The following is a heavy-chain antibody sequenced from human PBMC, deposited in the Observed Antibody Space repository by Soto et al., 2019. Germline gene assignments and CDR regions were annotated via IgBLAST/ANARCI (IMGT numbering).Heavy chain of an antibody. CDR1: SGSISSSNW. D-gene: IGHD3-9*01. Sequence: SETLSLTCAVSSGSISSSNWWSWVRQPPGKGLEWIGEIYHSGSTNYNPSLKSRVTISVDKSKNQFSLKLSSVTAADTAVYYCASGGLRYFDWLGMDVWGKGTTVTVSS. J-gene: IGHJ6*04. V-gene: IGHV4-4*02. CDR2: IYHSGST. CDR3: ASGGLRYFDWLGMDV.